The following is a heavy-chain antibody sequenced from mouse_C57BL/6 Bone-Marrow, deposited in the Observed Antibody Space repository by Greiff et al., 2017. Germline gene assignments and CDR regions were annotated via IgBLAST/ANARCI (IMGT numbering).Heavy chain of an antibody. CDR2: SRNKANDYTT. J-gene: IGHJ4*01. Sequence: EVKLVESGGGLVQSGRSLRLSCATSGLTFSDFYMEWVRQAPGKGLEWIAASRNKANDYTTEYSATVKGRFIVSRDTSPSILYLQMNALRAEDTAIYYCAREAPGAMDYWGQGTSVTVSS. V-gene: IGHV7-1*01. CDR1: GLTFSDFY. CDR3: AREAPGAMDY.